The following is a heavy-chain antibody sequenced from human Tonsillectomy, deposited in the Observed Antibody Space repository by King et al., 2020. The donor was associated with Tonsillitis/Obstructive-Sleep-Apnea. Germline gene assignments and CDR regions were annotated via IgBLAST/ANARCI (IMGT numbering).Heavy chain of an antibody. D-gene: IGHD4-17*01. V-gene: IGHV1-3*01. Sequence: QLVQSGAEVKKPGASVKVSCKASGYTFTSYAMHWVRQAPGQRLEWMGWINAGNGNTKYSQKFQGRVTITRDTSASTAYMELSSLRSEDTAVYYCARDGGADYGDYYFDYWGQGTLVTVSS. CDR2: INAGNGNT. CDR1: GYTFTSYA. CDR3: ARDGGADYGDYYFDY. J-gene: IGHJ4*02.